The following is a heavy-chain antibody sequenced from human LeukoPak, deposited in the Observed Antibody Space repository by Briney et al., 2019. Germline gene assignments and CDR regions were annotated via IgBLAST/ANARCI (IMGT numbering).Heavy chain of an antibody. V-gene: IGHV3-23*01. CDR1: GFTFSSYA. J-gene: IGHJ4*02. CDR3: AKDGKFSGAYYYDSSGLDY. Sequence: GGSLRLSCAASGFTFSSYAMSWVRQAPGKGLEWVSAISGSGGSTYYADSVKGRFTISRDNSKNTLYLQMNSLRAEDTAVYYCAKDGKFSGAYYYDSSGLDYWGQGTLVTVSS. D-gene: IGHD3-22*01. CDR2: ISGSGGST.